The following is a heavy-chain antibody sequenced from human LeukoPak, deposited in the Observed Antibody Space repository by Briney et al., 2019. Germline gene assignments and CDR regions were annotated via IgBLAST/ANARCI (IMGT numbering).Heavy chain of an antibody. Sequence: ASVTVSCKASGYTFTSYGISWVRQAPGQGLEWMGWISAYNGNTNYAQKLQGRVTMTTDTSTSTAYMELRSLRSDDTAVYYCARALSSSYYDSNGYTFDYWGQGTPVSVSS. V-gene: IGHV1-18*01. D-gene: IGHD3-22*01. CDR2: ISAYNGNT. J-gene: IGHJ4*02. CDR3: ARALSSSYYDSNGYTFDY. CDR1: GYTFTSYG.